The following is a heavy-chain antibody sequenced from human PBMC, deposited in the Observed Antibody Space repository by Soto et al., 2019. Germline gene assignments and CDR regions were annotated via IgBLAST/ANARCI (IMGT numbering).Heavy chain of an antibody. CDR3: AKARHGSGTYSYFDY. CDR1: GFTFSSYA. CDR2: IWYDGSNK. V-gene: IGHV3-30*18. J-gene: IGHJ4*02. D-gene: IGHD3-10*01. Sequence: QVQLVESGGGVVQPGRSLRLSCAASGFTFSSYAMHWVRQAPGNGLEWVAVIWYDGSNKNYADSVKGRFTISRDNSKKPLYLQMNSLRTEDTAVYYCAKARHGSGTYSYFDYWGQGILVTVSS.